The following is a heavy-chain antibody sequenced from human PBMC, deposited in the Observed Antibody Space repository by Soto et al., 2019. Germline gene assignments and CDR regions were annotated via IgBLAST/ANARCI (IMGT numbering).Heavy chain of an antibody. D-gene: IGHD6-6*01. J-gene: IGHJ4*02. CDR1: GGAISNYY. Sequence: PSETLSLTCTVSGGAISNYYWSWIRQPPGKGLQSIGYIYHSGTTNYNPSLKSRVTISVDTSKNQFSLRLNSVTAADTAVYYCARSSIEPRVFMYPFDSWGQGTLVTVSS. V-gene: IGHV4-59*08. CDR2: IYHSGTT. CDR3: ARSSIEPRVFMYPFDS.